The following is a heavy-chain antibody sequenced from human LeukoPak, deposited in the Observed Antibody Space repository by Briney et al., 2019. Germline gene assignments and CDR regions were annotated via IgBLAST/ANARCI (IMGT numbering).Heavy chain of an antibody. D-gene: IGHD5-12*01. V-gene: IGHV1-2*02. CDR1: GYNFTDYY. CDR2: INPNTGGT. Sequence: ASVKVSCKASGYNFTDYYLHWVRQAPGQGLEWMGWINPNTGGTNYAQKFQGRVTMTRDTSISTAYMELSRLRSDDTAVYYCARFYSGYGNYYYYMDVWGKGTTVTVSS. J-gene: IGHJ6*03. CDR3: ARFYSGYGNYYYYMDV.